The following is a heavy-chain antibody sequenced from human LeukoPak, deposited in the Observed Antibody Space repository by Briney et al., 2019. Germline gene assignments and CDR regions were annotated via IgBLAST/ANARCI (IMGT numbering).Heavy chain of an antibody. V-gene: IGHV4-38-2*02. Sequence: SETLSLTCTVSGYSISSGYYWGWIRQPPGKGLEWIGSIYHSGSTYYNPSLKSRVTISVDTSKNQFSLKLSSVTAADTAVYYCARVSYYYDSSGYQNAFDIWGQGTMVTVSS. D-gene: IGHD3-22*01. CDR3: ARVSYYYDSSGYQNAFDI. CDR2: IYHSGST. CDR1: GYSISSGYY. J-gene: IGHJ3*02.